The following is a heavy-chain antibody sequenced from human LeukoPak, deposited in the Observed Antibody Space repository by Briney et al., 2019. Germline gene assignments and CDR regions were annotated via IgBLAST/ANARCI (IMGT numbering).Heavy chain of an antibody. Sequence: ASVKVSCKASGGTFSSYAISWVRQAPGQGLEWMGIINPSGGSTSYAQKFQGRVTMTRDTSTSTVHMELSSLRSEDTAVYYCAREIAAAGFIDPWGQGTLVTVSS. V-gene: IGHV1-46*01. CDR2: INPSGGST. CDR3: AREIAAAGFIDP. J-gene: IGHJ5*02. CDR1: GGTFSSYA. D-gene: IGHD6-13*01.